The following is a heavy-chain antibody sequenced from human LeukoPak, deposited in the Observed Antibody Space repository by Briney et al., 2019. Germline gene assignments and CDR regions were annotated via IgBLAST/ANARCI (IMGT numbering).Heavy chain of an antibody. Sequence: ASVKVSCKASGYTFTGYYMHWVRQAPGQGLEWMGWMNPNSGNTGYAQKFQGRVAMTRNTSISTAYMELSSLRSEDTAVYYCARGLKLGELSLGFDYWGQGTLVTVSS. J-gene: IGHJ4*02. D-gene: IGHD3-16*02. CDR3: ARGLKLGELSLGFDY. CDR2: MNPNSGNT. CDR1: GYTFTGYY. V-gene: IGHV1-8*02.